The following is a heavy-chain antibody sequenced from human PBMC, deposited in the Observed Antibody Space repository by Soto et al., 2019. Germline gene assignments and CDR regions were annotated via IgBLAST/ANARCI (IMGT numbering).Heavy chain of an antibody. D-gene: IGHD5-18*01. CDR3: ARDRLMATAGTARHYFGLDV. J-gene: IGHJ6*02. CDR2: IYYSGNT. Sequence: NPSETLSLTCTVSGGSIRSGGYYWSWVRQNPRRGLEWIGNIYYSGNTYYNPSLKSRLTISVDTSKNQFSPNLSSVTAADTAVYYCARDRLMATAGTARHYFGLDVWGQGTTVTSP. CDR1: GGSIRSGGYY. V-gene: IGHV4-31*03.